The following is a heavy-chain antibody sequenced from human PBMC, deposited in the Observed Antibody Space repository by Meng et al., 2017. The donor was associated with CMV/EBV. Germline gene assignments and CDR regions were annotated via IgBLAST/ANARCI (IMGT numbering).Heavy chain of an antibody. J-gene: IGHJ3*02. Sequence: SLKISCAASGFIFSDYYMNLIRQAPGKGLEWVSYVSSRRDIIHYADSVKCRCTLSRDNAKSSLYLQMNRLRAEDTAMYYCVFPKGGRGDDAFDIWGQGTMVTVSS. CDR2: VSSRRDII. D-gene: IGHD7-27*01. CDR1: GFIFSDYY. V-gene: IGHV3-11*04. CDR3: VFPKGGRGDDAFDI.